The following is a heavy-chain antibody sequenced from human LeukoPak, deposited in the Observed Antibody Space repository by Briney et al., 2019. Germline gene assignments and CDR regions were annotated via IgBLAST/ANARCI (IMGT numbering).Heavy chain of an antibody. V-gene: IGHV4-59*01. Sequence: PSETLSLTCAVYGGSFSGYYWSWIRQPPGKGLEWIGYLYYSGSTNSNPSLKSRVTMSVDTSKNQFSLKLRSVTAADTAVYYCARGGSGISNAFDIWGQGAMVTVSS. CDR1: GGSFSGYY. CDR2: LYYSGST. CDR3: ARGGSGISNAFDI. J-gene: IGHJ3*02. D-gene: IGHD3-10*01.